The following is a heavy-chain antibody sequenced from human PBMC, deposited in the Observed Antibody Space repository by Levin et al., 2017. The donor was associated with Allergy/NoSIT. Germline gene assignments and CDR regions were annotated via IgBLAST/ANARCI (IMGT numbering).Heavy chain of an antibody. CDR2: ISTDKGNT. CDR3: ATGRFRDY. CDR1: GYTFTDFG. V-gene: IGHV1-18*01. Sequence: ASVKVSCKASGYTFTDFGITWVRQAPGQGLEWMGWISTDKGNTNYARNLQGRVTMTTDTSTSTAYMELRNLRPDDTAVYYCATGRFRDYWGQGTWSPSPQ. J-gene: IGHJ4*02.